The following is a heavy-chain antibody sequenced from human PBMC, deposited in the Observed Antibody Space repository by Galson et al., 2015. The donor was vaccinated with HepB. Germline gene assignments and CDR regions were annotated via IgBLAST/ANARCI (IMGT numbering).Heavy chain of an antibody. Sequence: SLRLSCAASGFTFDDYAMHWVRQAPGKGLEWVSGISWNSGSIGYADSVKGRFTISRDNAKNSLYLQMNSLRAEDTALYYCAKDIGSSWRYFDYWGQGTLVTVSS. D-gene: IGHD6-13*01. J-gene: IGHJ4*02. CDR3: AKDIGSSWRYFDY. CDR1: GFTFDDYA. CDR2: ISWNSGSI. V-gene: IGHV3-9*01.